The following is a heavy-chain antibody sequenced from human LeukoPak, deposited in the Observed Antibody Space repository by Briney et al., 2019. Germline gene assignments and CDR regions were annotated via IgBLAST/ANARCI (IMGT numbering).Heavy chain of an antibody. CDR3: ERIQSLASSFSSLDS. CDR2: IRYDESNK. V-gene: IGHV3-30*02. D-gene: IGHD6-13*01. CDR1: GFTFSRYG. Sequence: AGGSLRLSCAASGFTFSRYGMHWVRQAPGKGREWVSFIRYDESNKFYADSVKGRFTVSRDNSKNTLYLQINSLRADDTAVYYCERIQSLASSFSSLDSWGQGTLVTVSS. J-gene: IGHJ4*02.